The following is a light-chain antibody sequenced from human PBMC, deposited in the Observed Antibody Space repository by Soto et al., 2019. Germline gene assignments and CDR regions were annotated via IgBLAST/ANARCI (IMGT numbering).Light chain of an antibody. CDR1: SSDVGYYDY. Sequence: QSALTQPRSVSGSPGQSVTISCTGTSSDVGYYDYVSWYQQHPGKAPKLVIYEVTKRPSGVPDRVSASKSGNTASLTVSGLRAEDEADYYCSSYAGSNNLVFGSGTKVTVL. J-gene: IGLJ1*01. CDR3: SSYAGSNNLV. CDR2: EVT. V-gene: IGLV2-8*01.